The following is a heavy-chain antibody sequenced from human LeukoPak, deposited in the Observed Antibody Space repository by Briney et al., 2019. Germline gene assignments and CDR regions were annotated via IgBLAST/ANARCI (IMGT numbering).Heavy chain of an antibody. CDR1: AFTFSTYG. CDR2: ISISSNYI. CDR3: ARDGGGGLDY. Sequence: PGRSLRLSCAASAFTFSTYGMHWVRQAPGKGLEWVSCISISSNYIYYPDSVEGRFTISRDNAKNSLYLQMNSLRAEDTAVYYCARDGGGGLDYWGQGTLVTVSS. J-gene: IGHJ4*02. D-gene: IGHD2-15*01. V-gene: IGHV3-21*04.